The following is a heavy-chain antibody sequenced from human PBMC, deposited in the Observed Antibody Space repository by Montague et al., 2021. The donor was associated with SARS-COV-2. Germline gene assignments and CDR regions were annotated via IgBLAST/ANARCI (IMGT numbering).Heavy chain of an antibody. CDR1: GFTFSNYW. V-gene: IGHV3-74*01. D-gene: IGHD2-21*01. CDR3: ASGSCSGGECYPPDL. J-gene: IGHJ4*01. Sequence: SLRLSCAVSGFTFSNYWMHCVRQVPGKGLVWVSRINTDGSRITYADSVKGRFTMSRDNAKNTLYLQLDSLRPEDSAMYYFASGSCSGGECYPPDLWGQGTIVTVSS. CDR2: INTDGSRI.